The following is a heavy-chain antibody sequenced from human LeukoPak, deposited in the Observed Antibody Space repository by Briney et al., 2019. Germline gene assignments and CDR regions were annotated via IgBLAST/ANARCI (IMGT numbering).Heavy chain of an antibody. D-gene: IGHD4-17*01. CDR3: AREGGDGDYERYYFDY. CDR1: GYTFTSYY. J-gene: IGHJ4*02. V-gene: IGHV1-46*01. Sequence: ASVKVSCKASGYTFTSYYMHWVRQAPGQGLEWMGIINPSGGSTSYAQKFQGRVTMTRDTSTSTVYVELSSLRSEDTAVYYCAREGGDGDYERYYFDYWGQGTLVTVSS. CDR2: INPSGGST.